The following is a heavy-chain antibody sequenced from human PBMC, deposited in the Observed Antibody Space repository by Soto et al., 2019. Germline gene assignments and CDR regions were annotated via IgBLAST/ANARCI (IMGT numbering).Heavy chain of an antibody. Sequence: QVQLVQSGAEVKKSGSSVKVSCKASGGTFSNSPISWVRQAPGQGLEWMGGTIPTFNTGNYAQKFQGRLTITADKSTNTAYMELSSLRSEDTAVYYCARRTSSGYYRYFDSWGQGTLVTVSS. CDR3: ARRTSSGYYRYFDS. V-gene: IGHV1-69*06. D-gene: IGHD3-22*01. CDR1: GGTFSNSP. CDR2: TIPTFNTG. J-gene: IGHJ4*02.